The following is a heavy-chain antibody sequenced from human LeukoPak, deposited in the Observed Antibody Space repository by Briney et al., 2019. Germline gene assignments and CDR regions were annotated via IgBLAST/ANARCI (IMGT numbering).Heavy chain of an antibody. CDR3: AKGIYSSGWSYFAY. CDR2: LSGSGITT. D-gene: IGHD6-19*01. CDR1: GFTFSNSA. V-gene: IGHV3-23*01. J-gene: IGHJ4*01. Sequence: GGSLRLSCAVSGFTFSNSAMSWVRQAPGKGLEWVSTLSGSGITTYYADSVKGRFTISRDNSKNTLYLQMNSLRAEDTAVYYCAKGIYSSGWSYFAYWGHGTLVTVSS.